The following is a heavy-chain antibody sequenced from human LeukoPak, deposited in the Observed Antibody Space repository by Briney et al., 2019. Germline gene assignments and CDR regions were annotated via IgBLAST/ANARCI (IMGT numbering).Heavy chain of an antibody. D-gene: IGHD3-10*01. J-gene: IGHJ4*02. V-gene: IGHV3-7*01. Sequence: GGSLRLSCAASGFTFGSYWMSWVRQTPGKGLEWVANIKQDGSEKYYVDSVKGRFTISRDNAKNSLCLQMNSLRAEDTAVYYCARDQARMVRGVIYGYFDYWGQGTLVTVSS. CDR3: ARDQARMVRGVIYGYFDY. CDR1: GFTFGSYW. CDR2: IKQDGSEK.